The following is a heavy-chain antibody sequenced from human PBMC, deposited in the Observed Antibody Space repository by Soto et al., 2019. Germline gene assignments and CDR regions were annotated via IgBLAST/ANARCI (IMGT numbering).Heavy chain of an antibody. CDR1: GDSITNTNW. D-gene: IGHD3-10*01. Sequence: QVQLQESGPGLVKPSGTLSLTCAVSGDSITNTNWWSWVRQPPGKGLEWIGEIYHSGSTNYNPSLKSRATVSMDKSKNQFSLKVNSVTAADTAVYYCARLLGEAAILGMDVWGQGTKVTVSS. J-gene: IGHJ6*02. CDR3: ARLLGEAAILGMDV. CDR2: IYHSGST. V-gene: IGHV4-4*02.